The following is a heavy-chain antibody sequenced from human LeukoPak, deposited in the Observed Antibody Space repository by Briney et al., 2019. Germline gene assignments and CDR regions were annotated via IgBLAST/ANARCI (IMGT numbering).Heavy chain of an antibody. D-gene: IGHD1-26*01. CDR1: GFTFSSYS. CDR3: AREGSSGSYRRYYFDY. V-gene: IGHV3-21*01. J-gene: IGHJ4*02. CDR2: ISSSSSYI. Sequence: MSGGSLRLSCVASGFTFSSYSMNWVRQAPGKGLEWVSSISSSSSYIYYADSVKGRFTISRDNAKNSLYLQMNSLRAEDTAVYYCAREGSSGSYRRYYFDYWGQGTLVTVSS.